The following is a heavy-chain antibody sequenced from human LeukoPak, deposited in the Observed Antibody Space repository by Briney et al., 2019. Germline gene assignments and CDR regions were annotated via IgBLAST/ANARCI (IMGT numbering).Heavy chain of an antibody. Sequence: PSETLSLTCTVSGGSISSGDYYWSWIRQPPGKGLEWIAYIYYSGGTNYNPSLKSRVTISVDASKNQFSLKLSSVTAADTAVYYCASLVGSYQSTDYYMDVWGKGTTVTVSS. J-gene: IGHJ6*03. CDR1: GGSISSGDYY. CDR3: ASLVGSYQSTDYYMDV. D-gene: IGHD3-16*02. CDR2: IYYSGGT. V-gene: IGHV4-61*08.